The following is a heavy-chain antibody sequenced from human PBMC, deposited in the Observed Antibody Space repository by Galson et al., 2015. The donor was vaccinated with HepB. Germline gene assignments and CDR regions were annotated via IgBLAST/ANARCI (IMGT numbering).Heavy chain of an antibody. V-gene: IGHV4-59*01. CDR1: GGSISSYY. CDR3: ARGEDYYYYYMDV. D-gene: IGHD1-26*01. CDR2: IYYSGST. Sequence: ETLSLTCTVSGGSISSYYWSWIRQPPGKGLEWIGYIYYSGSTNYNPSLKSRVTISVDTSKNQFSLKLSSVTAADTAVYYCARGEDYYYYYMDVWGKGTTVTVSS. J-gene: IGHJ6*03.